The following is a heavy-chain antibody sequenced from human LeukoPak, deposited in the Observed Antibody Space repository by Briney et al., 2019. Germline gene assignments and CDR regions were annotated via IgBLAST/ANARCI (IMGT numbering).Heavy chain of an antibody. V-gene: IGHV4-30-4*01. D-gene: IGHD4-17*01. CDR1: GGSISIGDYY. Sequence: SQTLSLTCTVSGGSISIGDYYWSWIRQPPWNGLEGIGYIYYSGSTYYNPSLKSRVTISVATSKNQFSLKLSSVTDADTAVYYCARKTTDETSYYFDYWGQGTLVTVSS. J-gene: IGHJ4*02. CDR3: ARKTTDETSYYFDY. CDR2: IYYSGST.